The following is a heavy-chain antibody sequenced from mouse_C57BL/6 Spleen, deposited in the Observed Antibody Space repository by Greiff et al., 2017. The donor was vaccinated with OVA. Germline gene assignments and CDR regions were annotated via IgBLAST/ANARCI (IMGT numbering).Heavy chain of an antibody. V-gene: IGHV1-84*01. J-gene: IGHJ4*01. D-gene: IGHD2-3*01. CDR2: IYPGSGNT. Sequence: SLPYLFNPFSSVKISCNSSGYTFTYYYINWVKQRPGQGLEWIGWIYPGSGNTKYNEKFKGKATLTVDTSSSTAYMQLSSLTSEDSAVYFCARWDDGYEAMDYWGQGTSVTVSS. CDR3: ARWDDGYEAMDY. CDR1: GYTFTYYY.